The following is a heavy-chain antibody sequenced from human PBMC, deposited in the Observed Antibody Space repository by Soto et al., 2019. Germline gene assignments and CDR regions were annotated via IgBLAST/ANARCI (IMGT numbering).Heavy chain of an antibody. J-gene: IGHJ3*02. CDR1: GFSFSTHG. Sequence: GGSLRLSCASSGFSFSTHGMQWVRQAPGKGLEWVAIISYDGFIKYSADDVKGRFTISRDNSINTLYMQMNSLRTEDTAVYYCAHPRGYGVFDAYDIWGQGAMVTVSS. D-gene: IGHD4-17*01. CDR3: AHPRGYGVFDAYDI. V-gene: IGHV3-30*03. CDR2: ISYDGFIK.